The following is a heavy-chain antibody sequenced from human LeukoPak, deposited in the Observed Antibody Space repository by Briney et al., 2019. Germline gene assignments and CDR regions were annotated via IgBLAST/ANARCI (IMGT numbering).Heavy chain of an antibody. J-gene: IGHJ4*02. V-gene: IGHV3-7*01. Sequence: GGSLRLSCTASRFTFSSYWMTWVRQATGKGRGWVDNINQDESQKYYVDCVKGRFTISKENAKNSLYLQMNSLRAEDTAVYYCARDVSGTGGKDYWGQGTLVTVSS. CDR2: INQDESQK. D-gene: IGHD1-1*01. CDR1: RFTFSSYW. CDR3: ARDVSGTGGKDY.